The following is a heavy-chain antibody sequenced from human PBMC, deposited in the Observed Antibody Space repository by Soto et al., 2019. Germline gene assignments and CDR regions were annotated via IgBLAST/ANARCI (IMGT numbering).Heavy chain of an antibody. J-gene: IGHJ4*02. CDR3: ASPKVTSSWSSDY. D-gene: IGHD6-13*01. V-gene: IGHV3-23*01. CDR1: GFTFSSYA. Sequence: EVQLLESGGGLVQPGGSLRLSCAASGFTFSSYAMSWVRQAPGKGLEWVSAISGSGDNTYYADSVKGRFTISRDNSKNTMYLQMNSLRAEDTAVYYCASPKVTSSWSSDYWGQGTLVTVSS. CDR2: ISGSGDNT.